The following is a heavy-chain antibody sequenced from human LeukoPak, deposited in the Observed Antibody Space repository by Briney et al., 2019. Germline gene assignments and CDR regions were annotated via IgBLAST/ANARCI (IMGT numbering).Heavy chain of an antibody. CDR1: GSTVSSHY. CDR2: IYSGGST. D-gene: IGHD1-26*01. Sequence: GGSLRLSCAASGSTVSSHYMSWVRQAPGKGLEWVSVIYSGGSTYYADSVKGRFTISTDNPKNRLYFQMHSLRAEDTAVYYCARYRAIVGATTWIDYWGQGTLVTVSS. CDR3: ARYRAIVGATTWIDY. V-gene: IGHV3-66*01. J-gene: IGHJ4*02.